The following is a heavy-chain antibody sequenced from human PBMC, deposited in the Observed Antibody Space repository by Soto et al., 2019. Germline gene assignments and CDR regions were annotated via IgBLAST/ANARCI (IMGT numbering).Heavy chain of an antibody. CDR3: ANRPFFEWAPYYGLDV. CDR2: IFHSGNT. CDR1: GGSITGSDC. J-gene: IGHJ6*02. V-gene: IGHV4-4*02. Sequence: PSETLSLTCVVSGGSITGSDCLTLFRHSPEKVLEWIGEIFHSGNTNYSPSLKSRVTISLDKSANQFSLKVNSVTAADTAIYYCANRPFFEWAPYYGLDVWGPGTTVTVSS. D-gene: IGHD3-3*02.